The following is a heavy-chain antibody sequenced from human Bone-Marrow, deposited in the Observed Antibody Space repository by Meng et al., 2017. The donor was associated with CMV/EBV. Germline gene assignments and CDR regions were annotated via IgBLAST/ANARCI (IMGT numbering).Heavy chain of an antibody. V-gene: IGHV1-2*02. D-gene: IGHD6-13*01. Sequence: ASVKVSCKASGYTFTGYYMHWVRQAPGQGLEWMGWINPNSGGTNYAQKFQGRVTMTRDTSISTAYMELRRLGSDDTAVYYCAREKQLARYYYSGMDVWGQGTTVTVSS. J-gene: IGHJ6*02. CDR1: GYTFTGYY. CDR2: INPNSGGT. CDR3: AREKQLARYYYSGMDV.